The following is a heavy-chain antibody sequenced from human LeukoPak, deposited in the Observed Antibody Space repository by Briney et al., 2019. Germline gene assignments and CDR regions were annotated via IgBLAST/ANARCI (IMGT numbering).Heavy chain of an antibody. D-gene: IGHD5-18*01. Sequence: GGALRLSCAASGFTVSNNYMSWVRQAPGKGREGVSVIYSGGNTFYADSVKGRFTISRDNSKNTLYLQMNSLRAEDTAVYYCARDRAYTYGFAYYFDDWGQGTLVTVS. CDR1: GFTVSNNY. CDR2: IYSGGNT. CDR3: ARDRAYTYGFAYYFDD. V-gene: IGHV3-66*01. J-gene: IGHJ4*02.